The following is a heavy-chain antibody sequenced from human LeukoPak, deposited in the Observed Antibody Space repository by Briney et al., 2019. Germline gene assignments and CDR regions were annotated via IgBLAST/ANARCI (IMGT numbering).Heavy chain of an antibody. V-gene: IGHV4-59*01. CDR3: ARYSSSFPEYYFDY. CDR1: GGSISSYY. J-gene: IGHJ4*02. Sequence: SETLSLTCTVSGGSISSYYWRWIRQPPGKGLEWIGYIYYSGSTNYNPSLKSRVTISVDTSKNQFSLKLSSVTAADTAVYYCARYSSSFPEYYFDYWGQGTLVTVSS. CDR2: IYYSGST. D-gene: IGHD6-13*01.